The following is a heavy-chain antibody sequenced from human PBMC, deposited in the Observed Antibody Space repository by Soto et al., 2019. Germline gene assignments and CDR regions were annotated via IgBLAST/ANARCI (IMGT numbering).Heavy chain of an antibody. CDR2: MYYSGSS. D-gene: IGHD4-4*01. Sequence: QLQLQESGPGLVKPSETLSLTCSVSGGSISSRTFWWAWIRQPPGKGLEWIGDMYYSGSSYSSPSLKSRVTLSVDSSKNQLSLKLNSVTAADTAVYYCARHPRDDYNYGGSGIFDYWGQGTLVTVSS. V-gene: IGHV4-39*01. J-gene: IGHJ4*02. CDR1: GGSISSRTFW. CDR3: ARHPRDDYNYGGSGIFDY.